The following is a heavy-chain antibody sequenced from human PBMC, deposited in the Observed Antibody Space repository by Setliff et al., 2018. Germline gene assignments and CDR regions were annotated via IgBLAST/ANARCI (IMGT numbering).Heavy chain of an antibody. J-gene: IGHJ4*02. CDR2: IYTSGST. Sequence: PSETLSLTCTVSGGSINSGSYYWSWIRQSAGKGLEWIGYIYTSGSTNYNPSLKSRVTISLDTSKNQFSLKLTSLTAADTAVYYCARVGPKDYASGTHLNEGHDYWGQGTLVTVSS. D-gene: IGHD3-10*01. V-gene: IGHV4-61*09. CDR3: ARVGPKDYASGTHLNEGHDY. CDR1: GGSINSGSYY.